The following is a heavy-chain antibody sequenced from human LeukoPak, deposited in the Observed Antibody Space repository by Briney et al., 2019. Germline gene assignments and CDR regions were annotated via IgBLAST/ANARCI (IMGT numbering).Heavy chain of an antibody. CDR2: TYYRSKRNN. J-gene: IGHJ5*02. CDR1: GDRASSNSAC. D-gene: IGHD3-10*01. V-gene: IGHV6-1*01. CDR3: ARTTMVRGQNWFDP. Sequence: QTLSLTCAMSGDRASSNSACWNWTRHPPSRGIELLGRTYYRSKRNNDYSVSVKSRITINPDTYKNQFSLQLNSVTPEDTAVYYCARTTMVRGQNWFDPWGQGTLVTVSS.